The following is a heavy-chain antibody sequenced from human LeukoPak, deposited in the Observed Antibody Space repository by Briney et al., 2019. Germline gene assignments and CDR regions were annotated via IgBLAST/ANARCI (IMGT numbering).Heavy chain of an antibody. V-gene: IGHV4-34*01. CDR3: ARSKLPHFWGGYSGPFDY. Sequence: SETLSLTCAVYGGSFSGYYWSWIRQPPGKGLEWIGEINHSGSTNYNPSLKSRVTISVDTSKNQFSLKLSSVTAADTAVYYCARSKLPHFWGGYSGPFDYWRQGTLVTVSS. D-gene: IGHD3-3*02. CDR1: GGSFSGYY. CDR2: INHSGST. J-gene: IGHJ4*02.